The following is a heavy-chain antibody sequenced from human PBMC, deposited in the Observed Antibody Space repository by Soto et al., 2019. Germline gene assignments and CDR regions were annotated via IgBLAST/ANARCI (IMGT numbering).Heavy chain of an antibody. CDR3: ARECGGAPYVDY. V-gene: IGHV4-31*03. D-gene: IGHD4-17*01. CDR1: GRSVNSGVFY. Sequence: QVQLQESGPGLVKPSQTLSLTCTFSGRSVNSGVFYWTWIRQHPGKGLEWIGNIHKSGDTQYNPSLKSRTPISQDTSNNQFFLHLTSVTAADTAVYYCARECGGAPYVDYGGQGALVTVSS. CDR2: IHKSGDT. J-gene: IGHJ4*02.